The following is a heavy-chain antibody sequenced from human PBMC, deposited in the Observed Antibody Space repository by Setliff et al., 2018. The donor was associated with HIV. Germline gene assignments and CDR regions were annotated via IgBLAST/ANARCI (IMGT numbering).Heavy chain of an antibody. D-gene: IGHD4-17*01. CDR1: GDSISSSGPGYY. V-gene: IGHV4-39*01. CDR2: VYYSGST. J-gene: IGHJ4*02. CDR3: ARHRKDDYFLTAYFDS. Sequence: SETLSLTCTVSGDSISSSGPGYYWGWVRQPPGGGLEWIGSVYYSGSTYYNPSLKSRVTISVDTSENQFSLTLTSVTATDTAVYYCARHRKDDYFLTAYFDSLGQGALVTVSS.